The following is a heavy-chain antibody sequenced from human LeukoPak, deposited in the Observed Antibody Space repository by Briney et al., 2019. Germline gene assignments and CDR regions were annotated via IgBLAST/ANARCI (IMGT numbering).Heavy chain of an antibody. D-gene: IGHD5-12*01. CDR1: GFTFSSYD. Sequence: GGYLRLSCAASGFTFSSYDMHWVRQDTGKGLEWVSAIGTAGDTYYPGSVKSRFTISRENAKNSLYLQMNSLRAGDTAVYYCARDSGYSGYDLWGQGTLVTVSS. CDR2: IGTAGDT. V-gene: IGHV3-13*04. CDR3: ARDSGYSGYDL. J-gene: IGHJ4*02.